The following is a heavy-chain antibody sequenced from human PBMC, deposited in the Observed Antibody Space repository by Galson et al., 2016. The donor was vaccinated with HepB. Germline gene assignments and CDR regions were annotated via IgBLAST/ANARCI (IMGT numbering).Heavy chain of an antibody. CDR2: IWHDGSLK. V-gene: IGHV3-33*01. D-gene: IGHD3/OR15-3a*01. CDR3: ARENPSGYDFWNGYFRDNDDGMDV. CDR1: GFTLRSYG. J-gene: IGHJ6*02. Sequence: SLRLSCAVSGFTLRSYGMHWVRQAPGKGLEWVAVIWHDGSLKYYADSVKGRFTISRDNSKNMVNLQMNSLRAEDTAVYYCARENPSGYDFWNGYFRDNDDGMDVWGQGTTVTVSS.